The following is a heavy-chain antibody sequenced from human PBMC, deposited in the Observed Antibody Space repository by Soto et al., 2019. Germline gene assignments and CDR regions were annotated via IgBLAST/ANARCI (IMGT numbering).Heavy chain of an antibody. Sequence: QVQLVQSGAEVRKPGASVTVSCRSSGDSFNDYYIHWVRQAPGQVFEWMGWINPNGGVTKYAQKFQGWVSMTRDTSIRTVDMQLSRLRSDDTAVYYCARESGGATATLDYYYFCMDVWGTGTTVTVSS. J-gene: IGHJ6*03. CDR3: ARESGGATATLDYYYFCMDV. V-gene: IGHV1-2*04. CDR1: GDSFNDYY. D-gene: IGHD5-12*01. CDR2: INPNGGVT.